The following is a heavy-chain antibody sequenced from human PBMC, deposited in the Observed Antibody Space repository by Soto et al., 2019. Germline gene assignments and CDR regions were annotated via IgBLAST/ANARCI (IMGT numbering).Heavy chain of an antibody. CDR3: ARLRGMAPDY. CDR1: GYSFTSYW. V-gene: IGHV5-51*01. CDR2: IYPGDSDT. Sequence: DSLTISRKGSGYSFTSYWIGLVRQMPGKGLEWMGIIYPGDSDTRYSPSFRGQVTISADKSISTAYLQWSSLKASDTAMYYCARLRGMAPDYWGQGTLVTVSS. D-gene: IGHD1-26*01. J-gene: IGHJ4*02.